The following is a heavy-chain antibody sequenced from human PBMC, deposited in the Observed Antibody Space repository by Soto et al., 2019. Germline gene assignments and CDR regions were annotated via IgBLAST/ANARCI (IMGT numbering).Heavy chain of an antibody. Sequence: QVQLQQWGAGLLKPSETLSLTCAVYGGSFSGYYWSWIRQPPGKGLEWIGEINPSGSTNYNPSLNRLVTISVDTSKNQFSLKLSSVTAADTAVYYCARGFLRGYCSGGSCLSRAFDIWGQGTMVTVSS. J-gene: IGHJ3*02. V-gene: IGHV4-34*01. D-gene: IGHD2-15*01. CDR2: INPSGST. CDR3: ARGFLRGYCSGGSCLSRAFDI. CDR1: GGSFSGYY.